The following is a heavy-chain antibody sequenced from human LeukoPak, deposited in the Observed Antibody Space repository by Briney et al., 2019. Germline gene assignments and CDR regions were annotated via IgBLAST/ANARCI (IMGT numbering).Heavy chain of an antibody. Sequence: PGGSLRLSCAASGFTFSSYSMNWVRQAPGKGLEWVSYISSSSSTIHYADSVKGRFTVSRDNAQNSLYLQMNSLRAEDTAVYFCARAWNGYTFGYYYWGQGTLVTVSS. V-gene: IGHV3-48*01. CDR1: GFTFSSYS. CDR3: ARAWNGYTFGYYY. CDR2: ISSSSSTI. D-gene: IGHD5-18*01. J-gene: IGHJ4*02.